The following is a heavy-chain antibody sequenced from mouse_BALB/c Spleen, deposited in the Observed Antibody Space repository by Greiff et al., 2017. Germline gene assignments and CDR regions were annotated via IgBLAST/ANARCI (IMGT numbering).Heavy chain of an antibody. J-gene: IGHJ2*01. CDR3: ARDGNHGY. V-gene: IGHV1S56*01. CDR1: GYTFTSYY. D-gene: IGHD2-1*01. CDR2: IYPGDGST. Sequence: QVQLQQSGPELVKPGASVKMSCKASGYTFTSYYIHWVKQRPGQGLEWIGGIYPGDGSTKYNEKFKGKTTLTADKPSSTAYMLLSSLTSEDSAIYFCARDGNHGYWGQGTTLTVSS.